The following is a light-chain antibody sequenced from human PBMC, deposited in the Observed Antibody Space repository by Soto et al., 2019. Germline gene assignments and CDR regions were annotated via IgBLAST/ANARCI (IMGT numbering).Light chain of an antibody. CDR3: QQYGSSPGT. V-gene: IGKV3-20*01. CDR2: GAS. J-gene: IGKJ1*01. CDR1: HSVSSSY. Sequence: EIVLTQCPGTLSLSPGERATLSCRASHSVSSSYLAWYQQKPGQAPRLLIYGASSRATGIPDRFSGSGSGTDLTLTISILEPEDFAVYYCQQYGSSPGTFGKGTKVDI.